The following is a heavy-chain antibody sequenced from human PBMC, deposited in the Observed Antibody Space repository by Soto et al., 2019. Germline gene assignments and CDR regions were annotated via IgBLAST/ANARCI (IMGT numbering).Heavy chain of an antibody. D-gene: IGHD6-25*01. CDR3: ARHPTLSIAADHDY. V-gene: IGHV4-59*08. J-gene: IGHJ4*02. Sequence: ETLSLTCTVSGGSISSNYWTWIRQPPGKGLEWIGYVYNSGSTNYSPSFQGHVTISADKSISTAYLQWSSLKASDTAMYYCARHPTLSIAADHDYWGQGTLVTVSS. CDR2: VYNSGST. CDR1: GGSISSNY.